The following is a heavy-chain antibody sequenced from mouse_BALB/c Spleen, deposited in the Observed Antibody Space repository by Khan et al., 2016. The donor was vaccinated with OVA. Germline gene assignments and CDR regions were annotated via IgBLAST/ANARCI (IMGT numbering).Heavy chain of an antibody. D-gene: IGHD1-3*01. V-gene: IGHV1S81*02. CDR2: INPSDGST. Sequence: QVQLQQSGAELVKPGASVKLSCKASGYTFTSYYIYWVKQRPGQGLEWIGEINPSDGSTNFNEKFKSKATLTVDRSSSTAYMQLSSLTSEDSAVYYCTRGGFSSFAYWGQGTLVTVSA. CDR1: GYTFTSYY. CDR3: TRGGFSSFAY. J-gene: IGHJ3*01.